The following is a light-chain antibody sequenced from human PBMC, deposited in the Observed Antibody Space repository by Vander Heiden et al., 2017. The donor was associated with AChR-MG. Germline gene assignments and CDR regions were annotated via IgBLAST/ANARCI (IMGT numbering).Light chain of an antibody. CDR1: ALPKQF. CDR2: KDT. Sequence: SHELTLPPSVSASPGQTARITAPGDALPKQFSSWNQRRPGQAPLLVIYKDTGRPSGSPERFSGSSSGTTVTLTISGVQAEDEADYYCQSADSSGIYPIFGGGTKLTVL. J-gene: IGLJ2*01. CDR3: QSADSSGIYPI. V-gene: IGLV3-25*03.